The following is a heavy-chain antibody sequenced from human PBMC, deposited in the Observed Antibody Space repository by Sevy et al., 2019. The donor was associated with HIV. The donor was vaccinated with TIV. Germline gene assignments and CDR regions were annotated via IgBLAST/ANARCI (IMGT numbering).Heavy chain of an antibody. Sequence: ASVKVSCKASGYTFSAYTMHWLRQAPGQRLGWVGWINAGNGNTKYSQKFQGRVTITRDTSASTAYMDLSSLRFEDTAVYYCARVLFDSSGEIWGQGTLVTVSS. J-gene: IGHJ4*02. CDR3: ARVLFDSSGEI. V-gene: IGHV1-3*01. CDR1: GYTFSAYT. CDR2: INAGNGNT. D-gene: IGHD6-19*01.